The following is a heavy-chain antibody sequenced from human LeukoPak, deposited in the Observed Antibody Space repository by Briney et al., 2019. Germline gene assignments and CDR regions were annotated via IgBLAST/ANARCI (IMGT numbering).Heavy chain of an antibody. D-gene: IGHD4-17*01. CDR2: FDPEDGET. V-gene: IGHV1-24*01. CDR1: GYTLTELS. CDR3: ARGGDYETFDAFDI. J-gene: IGHJ3*02. Sequence: ASVKVSCKVSGYTLTELSMHWVRQAPGKGLEWMGGFDPEDGETIYAQKFQGRVTMTEDTSTDTAYMELSSLRSEDTAVYYCARGGDYETFDAFDIWGQGTMVTVSS.